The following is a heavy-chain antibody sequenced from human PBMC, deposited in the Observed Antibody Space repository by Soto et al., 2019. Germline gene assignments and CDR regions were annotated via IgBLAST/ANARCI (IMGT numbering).Heavy chain of an antibody. CDR3: AHQYATAMVTPTNYYYGMDV. V-gene: IGHV1-69*06. J-gene: IGHJ6*02. D-gene: IGHD5-18*01. Sequence: QVQLVQSGAEVKKPGSSVKVSCKASGGTFSSYAISWVRQAPGQGLEWMGGIIPIFGTANYAQKCQGRVTITADKSTSTAYMELSSLRSEDTAVYYCAHQYATAMVTPTNYYYGMDVWGQGTTVTVSS. CDR1: GGTFSSYA. CDR2: IIPIFGTA.